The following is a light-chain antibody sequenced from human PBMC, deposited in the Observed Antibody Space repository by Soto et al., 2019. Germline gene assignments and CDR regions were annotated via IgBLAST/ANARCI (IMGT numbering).Light chain of an antibody. CDR3: QSYDSSLSISV. CDR2: GDI. V-gene: IGLV1-40*01. CDR1: SSNIGAGYD. J-gene: IGLJ2*01. Sequence: QSVLTQPPSVSGAPGQRVSISFTGTSSNIGAGYDVHWYQHLPGTAPKLLIFGDINRPSGVPDRFSGSKSGTSASLAITGLQAEDEADYYCQSYDSSLSISVFGGGTKVTVL.